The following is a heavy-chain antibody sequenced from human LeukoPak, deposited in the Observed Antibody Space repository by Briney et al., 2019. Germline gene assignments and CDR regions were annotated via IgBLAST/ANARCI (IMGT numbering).Heavy chain of an antibody. V-gene: IGHV1-46*01. D-gene: IGHD5-24*01. J-gene: IGHJ4*02. CDR1: GYIFTSYN. Sequence: GASVKVSCKASGYIFTSYNIYWVRQAPGQGLEWMGIINPSGGSTNYAQKFQGRVTMTRDMSTSTVYMELSSLRSEDTAVYYCARDGYKAGDYWGQGTLVTVSS. CDR3: ARDGYKAGDY. CDR2: INPSGGST.